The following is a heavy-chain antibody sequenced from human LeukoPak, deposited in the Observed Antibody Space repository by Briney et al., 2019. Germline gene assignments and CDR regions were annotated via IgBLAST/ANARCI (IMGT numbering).Heavy chain of an antibody. CDR3: ARSVVAAAPFDY. J-gene: IGHJ4*02. Sequence: GGSLRLSCAASGFTVSSNYMSWVRQAPGKGLEWVSVIYSGGSTYYADSVKGRFTIFRDNSKNTLYLQMNSLRAEDTAVYYCARSVVAAAPFDYWGQGTLVTVSS. CDR2: IYSGGST. CDR1: GFTVSSNY. V-gene: IGHV3-53*01. D-gene: IGHD3-22*01.